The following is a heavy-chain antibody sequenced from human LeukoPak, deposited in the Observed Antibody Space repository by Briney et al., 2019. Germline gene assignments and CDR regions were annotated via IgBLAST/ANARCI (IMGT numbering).Heavy chain of an antibody. CDR2: INHSGST. Sequence: SETLSLTCAVYGGSFSGYYRSWIRQPPGKGLEWIGEINHSGSTNYNPSLKSRVTISVDTSKNQFSLKLSSVTAADTAVYYCARRRIKYYDFWSGPIVLYDAFDIWGQGTMVTVSS. CDR1: GGSFSGYY. J-gene: IGHJ3*02. CDR3: ARRRIKYYDFWSGPIVLYDAFDI. V-gene: IGHV4-34*01. D-gene: IGHD3-3*01.